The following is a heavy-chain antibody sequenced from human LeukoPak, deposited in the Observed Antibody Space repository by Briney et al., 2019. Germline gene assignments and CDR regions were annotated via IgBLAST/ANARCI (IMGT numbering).Heavy chain of an antibody. J-gene: IGHJ4*02. D-gene: IGHD6-19*01. CDR3: AKDRDSSGWTGGFDY. Sequence: PGGSLRLSCAASGFTFDDYAMHWVRQAPGKGLDWVSGISWNSGSIGYADSVKGRFTISRDNAKNSLYLQMNSLRAEDMALYYCAKDRDSSGWTGGFDYWGQGTLVTVSS. V-gene: IGHV3-9*03. CDR2: ISWNSGSI. CDR1: GFTFDDYA.